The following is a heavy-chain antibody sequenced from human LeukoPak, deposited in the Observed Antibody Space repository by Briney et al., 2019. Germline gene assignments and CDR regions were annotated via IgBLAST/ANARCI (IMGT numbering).Heavy chain of an antibody. J-gene: IGHJ3*02. CDR1: GYTFTTYC. V-gene: IGHV1-46*01. CDR3: ARDGGYCSGGSCNRGVFDI. CDR2: INPSGGST. Sequence: ASVKVSCKASGYTFTTYCMHWVRQAPGQGLEWMGIINPSGGSTSYAQKIQGRVTMTRDMSTKTVYMELSSLRSEDTAVYYCARDGGYCSGGSCNRGVFDIWGQGAMVTVSS. D-gene: IGHD2-15*01.